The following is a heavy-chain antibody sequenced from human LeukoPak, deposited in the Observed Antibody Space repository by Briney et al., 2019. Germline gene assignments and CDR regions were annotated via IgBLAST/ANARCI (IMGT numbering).Heavy chain of an antibody. CDR3: ARDLNSGYVHGMDV. D-gene: IGHD5-12*01. J-gene: IGHJ6*02. Sequence: SVKVSCKASGYTFTSYDINWVRQATGQGLEWMGWMNPNSGNTGYAQKFQGRVTMTRNTSISTAYMELSSLRSEDTAVYYCARDLNSGYVHGMDVWGQGTTVTVSS. V-gene: IGHV1-8*01. CDR1: GYTFTSYD. CDR2: MNPNSGNT.